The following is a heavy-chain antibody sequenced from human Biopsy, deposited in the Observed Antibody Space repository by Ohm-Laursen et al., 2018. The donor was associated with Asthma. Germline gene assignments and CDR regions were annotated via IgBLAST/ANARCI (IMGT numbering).Heavy chain of an antibody. V-gene: IGHV3-30*03. Sequence: SSLRLSCTASGFRFPIYGMHWVRQGPGKGPEWVALISYDGRETGYVDSVKGRFTISRDNFRNTVHLQMSSLRPEDSAVYYFTRDRFYNSVTPESFYYGVDVWGQGTTVTVSS. CDR3: TRDRFYNSVTPESFYYGVDV. CDR2: ISYDGRET. CDR1: GFRFPIYG. D-gene: IGHD2-21*02. J-gene: IGHJ6*02.